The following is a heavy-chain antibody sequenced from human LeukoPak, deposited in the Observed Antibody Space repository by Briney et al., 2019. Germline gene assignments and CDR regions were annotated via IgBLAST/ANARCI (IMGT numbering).Heavy chain of an antibody. CDR3: ARSSLGEGVNY. D-gene: IGHD1-26*01. V-gene: IGHV4-59*01. Sequence: SETLSLTCTVSGGSISSYYWSWIRQPPGKGLEWIGYIYYSGSTNYNPSLKSRVTISVDTSKNQFSLKLSSVTAADTAVYYCARSSLGEGVNYWGQGTLVTVSS. CDR1: GGSISSYY. J-gene: IGHJ4*02. CDR2: IYYSGST.